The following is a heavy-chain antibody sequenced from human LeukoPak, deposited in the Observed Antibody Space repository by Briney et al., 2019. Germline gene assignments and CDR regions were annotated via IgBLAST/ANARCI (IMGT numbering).Heavy chain of an antibody. D-gene: IGHD3-22*01. J-gene: IGHJ4*02. CDR3: ATIYDSSGTDY. Sequence: QPGGSLRLSCTASGFMFSNYGIHWVRQAPGKGLEWVAFIQFDGGKEYYADSVKGRFTISRDNSKHTLYLQMNSLRPEDTAEYYCATIYDSSGTDYWGQGTLVTVSS. CDR1: GFMFSNYG. V-gene: IGHV3-30*02. CDR2: IQFDGGKE.